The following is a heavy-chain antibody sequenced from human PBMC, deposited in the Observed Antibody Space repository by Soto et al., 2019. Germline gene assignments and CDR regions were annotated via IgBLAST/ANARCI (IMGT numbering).Heavy chain of an antibody. D-gene: IGHD3-22*01. CDR2: IYPGDSDT. J-gene: IGHJ6*02. CDR1: GYSFTSYW. Sequence: PGGSLRLSCKGSGYSFTSYWIGWVRQMPGKGLEWMGIIYPGDSDTRYSPSFQGQVTISADKSISTAYLQWSSLKASDTAMYYCARQFYYDSSGYPPYCYYGMDVWGQGTTVTVSS. V-gene: IGHV5-51*01. CDR3: ARQFYYDSSGYPPYCYYGMDV.